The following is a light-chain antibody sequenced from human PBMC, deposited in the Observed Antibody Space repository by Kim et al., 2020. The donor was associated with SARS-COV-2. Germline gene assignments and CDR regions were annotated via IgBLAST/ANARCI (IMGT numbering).Light chain of an antibody. CDR1: NIGSKS. Sequence: SSELTQPPSVSVAPGKTARITCGGNNIGSKSVHWYQQKPGQAPVLVIYYDSDRPSGIPERFSGSNSGNTATLTISRVEAGDEADYYCQVWDSSSDHRVFGGGTQLTVL. V-gene: IGLV3-21*04. CDR2: YDS. CDR3: QVWDSSSDHRV. J-gene: IGLJ3*02.